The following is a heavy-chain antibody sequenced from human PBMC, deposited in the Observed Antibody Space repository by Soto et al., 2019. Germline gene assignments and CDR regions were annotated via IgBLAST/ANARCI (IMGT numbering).Heavy chain of an antibody. Sequence: EVQLVESGGGLVQPGGSLRLSCAASGFTFSSYWMHWVRQVPGKGLVWVSRLNNDGSVTNYADSVKGRFTISRDNAKSTLYLQMNSLRADDTAVFLCVRGLYGDPVGFDFWGQGALVIVSS. CDR2: LNNDGSVT. CDR3: VRGLYGDPVGFDF. J-gene: IGHJ4*02. V-gene: IGHV3-74*01. CDR1: GFTFSSYW. D-gene: IGHD4-17*01.